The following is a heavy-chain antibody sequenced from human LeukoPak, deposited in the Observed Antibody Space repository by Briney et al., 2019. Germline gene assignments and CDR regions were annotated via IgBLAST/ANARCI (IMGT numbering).Heavy chain of an antibody. J-gene: IGHJ5*02. Sequence: ASVKVSCKASGYTFTSYDINWVRQATGQGLEWMGWMNPNSGNTGYAQKFQGRVTMTRNTSISTAYMELSSLRSEDTAVYYCARVRGVRSSGWYRKNWFDPWGQGTLVTVSS. V-gene: IGHV1-8*01. CDR1: GYTFTSYD. D-gene: IGHD6-19*01. CDR2: MNPNSGNT. CDR3: ARVRGVRSSGWYRKNWFDP.